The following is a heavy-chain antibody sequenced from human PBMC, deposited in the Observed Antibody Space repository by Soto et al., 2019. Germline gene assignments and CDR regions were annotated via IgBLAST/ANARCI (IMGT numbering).Heavy chain of an antibody. CDR2: MYYSGAT. D-gene: IGHD3-16*01. CDR1: GGSISSNSYY. Sequence: QLQLQESGPGLVKPSETLSLACTVSGGSISSNSYYWDWIRQHPGKGLEWIGSMYYSGATYHNPSLQSPVTISVDTSKNQFSLHLSSVPAADPAVYDCARHAAYDSVWGKSDGSDYWGQGTLVTVSS. V-gene: IGHV4-39*01. CDR3: ARHAAYDSVWGKSDGSDY. J-gene: IGHJ4*02.